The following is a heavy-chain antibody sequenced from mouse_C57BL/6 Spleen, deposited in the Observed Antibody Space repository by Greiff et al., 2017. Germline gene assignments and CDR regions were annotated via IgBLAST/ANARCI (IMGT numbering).Heavy chain of an antibody. Sequence: VQLQQSGAELVKPGASVKISCKASGYAFSSYWMNWVKQRPGKGLEWIGQIYPGDGDTNYNGKFKGKATLTADKSSSTAYMQLSSLTSEDSAVYFCARSRYSNWYFDVWGTGTTVTVSS. J-gene: IGHJ1*03. D-gene: IGHD2-5*01. CDR1: GYAFSSYW. CDR2: IYPGDGDT. V-gene: IGHV1-80*01. CDR3: ARSRYSNWYFDV.